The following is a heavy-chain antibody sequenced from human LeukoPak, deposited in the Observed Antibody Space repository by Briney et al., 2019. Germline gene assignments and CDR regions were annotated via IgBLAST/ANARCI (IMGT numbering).Heavy chain of an antibody. D-gene: IGHD2-15*01. J-gene: IGHJ4*02. V-gene: IGHV3-23*01. Sequence: PGGSLRLSCAASGFSFGAHGKNWVRQAPGKGLEWVSAIGGSGATTYYADSVRGRFTISRDNFKNTMYLQMNSLRAEDTAVYYCGKIRLDSATCYWGQGTLVTVSS. CDR3: GKIRLDSATCY. CDR2: IGGSGATT. CDR1: GFSFGAHG.